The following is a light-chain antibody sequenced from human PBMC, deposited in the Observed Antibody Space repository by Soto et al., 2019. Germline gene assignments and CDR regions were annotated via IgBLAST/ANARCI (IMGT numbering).Light chain of an antibody. CDR2: DAS. CDR1: QSVSSH. V-gene: IGKV3-11*01. J-gene: IGKJ1*01. Sequence: EIVVTQSPATLSLSPGERATLSCRASQSVSSHLAWYQQKPGQAPRLLIYDASTRATGIPARFSGSGSGTDFTLTISSLEPEDLAVYYCQQYGSSPRTFGQGTKVDI. CDR3: QQYGSSPRT.